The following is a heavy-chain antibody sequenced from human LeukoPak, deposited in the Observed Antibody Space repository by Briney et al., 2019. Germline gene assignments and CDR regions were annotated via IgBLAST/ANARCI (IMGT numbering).Heavy chain of an antibody. D-gene: IGHD3-22*01. J-gene: IGHJ5*02. CDR3: AKPYLGGGYDTLNWFDP. CDR2: IWYDGSNK. CDR1: GFTFSSYG. V-gene: IGHV3-33*06. Sequence: GGSLRLSCAASGFTFSSYGMHWVRQAPGKGLEWVAVIWYDGSNKYYADSVKGRFTISRDNSKNTLYLQMNSLRAEDTAVYYCAKPYLGGGYDTLNWFDPWGRRTLVTVSS.